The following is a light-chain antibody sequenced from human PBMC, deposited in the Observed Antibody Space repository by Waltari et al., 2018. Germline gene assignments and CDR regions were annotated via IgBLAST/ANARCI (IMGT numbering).Light chain of an antibody. CDR3: AAYTSTNTVI. J-gene: IGLJ2*01. V-gene: IGLV2-14*01. CDR2: DVT. Sequence: QSALTQPPSVSGSPGQSITISCTGTNSDIGYYTYLSWYQQYPGKAPKLMIFDVTRWPSGVSHRFSGSKSGNTASLTISGLQAEDEADYFCAAYTSTNTVIFGGGTKVTVL. CDR1: NSDIGYYTY.